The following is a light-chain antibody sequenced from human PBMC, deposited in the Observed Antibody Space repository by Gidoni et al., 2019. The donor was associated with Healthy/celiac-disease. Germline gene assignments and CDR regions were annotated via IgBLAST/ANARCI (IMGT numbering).Light chain of an antibody. J-gene: IGKJ1*01. CDR1: QSISSY. CDR3: QQSYSTPT. CDR2: AAS. V-gene: IGKV1-39*01. Sequence: DIQMTQSPSSLSASVGDRVTITCRASQSISSYLNWYQQKPGKAPKLLIYAASNLQSGVPSRFSGSGSGTDFTLTISSLQPEDFATYYCQQSYSTPTFXQXTKVEIK.